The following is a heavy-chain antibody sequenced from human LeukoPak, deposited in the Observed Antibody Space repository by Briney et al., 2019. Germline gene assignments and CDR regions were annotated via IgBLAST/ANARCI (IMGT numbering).Heavy chain of an antibody. J-gene: IGHJ4*02. CDR2: IYYSGST. CDR3: ARTTPSVWGSYRHFDY. CDR1: GGSISGYY. V-gene: IGHV4-59*01. D-gene: IGHD3-16*02. Sequence: PSETLSLTCTVSGGSISGYYWSWIRQPPGKGLEWIGFIYYSGSTNYNPSLKSRVTISVDTSKNQFSLKLSSVTAADTAVYYCARTTPSVWGSYRHFDYWGQGTLVTVSS.